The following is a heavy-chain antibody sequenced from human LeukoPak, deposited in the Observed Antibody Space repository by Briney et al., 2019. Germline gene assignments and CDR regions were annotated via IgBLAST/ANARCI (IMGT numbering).Heavy chain of an antibody. Sequence: PSETLSLTCAVYGGSFSGYYWSWIRQPPGKGLEWIGEINHSGSTNYNPSLKSRVTISVDTSKNQFSLKLSSVTAADTAVYYCARNIAALGYFDYWGQGTLVTVSS. CDR3: ARNIAALGYFDY. CDR2: INHSGST. J-gene: IGHJ4*02. CDR1: GGSFSGYY. V-gene: IGHV4-34*01. D-gene: IGHD6-13*01.